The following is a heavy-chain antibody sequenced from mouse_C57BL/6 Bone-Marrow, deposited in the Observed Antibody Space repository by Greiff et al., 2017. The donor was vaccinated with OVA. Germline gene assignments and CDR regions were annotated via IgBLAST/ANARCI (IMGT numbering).Heavy chain of an antibody. Sequence: QVQLKQSGAELMKPGASVKLSCKATGYTFTGYWIEWVKQRPGHGLEWIGEILPGSGSTNYNEKFKGKATFTADTSSNTAYMQLSSLTPEDSAIYYCARDDYDYYVGTFDYWGQGTTLTVSS. CDR3: ARDDYDYYVGTFDY. V-gene: IGHV1-9*01. CDR1: GYTFTGYW. CDR2: ILPGSGST. J-gene: IGHJ2*01. D-gene: IGHD1-1*01.